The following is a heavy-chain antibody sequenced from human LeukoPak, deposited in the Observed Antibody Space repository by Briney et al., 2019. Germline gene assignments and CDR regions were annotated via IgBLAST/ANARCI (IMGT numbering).Heavy chain of an antibody. CDR1: GGSISSSSYY. V-gene: IGHV4-39*01. Sequence: SETLSLTCTVSGGSISSSSYYWGWIRQPPGKGLEWIGSIYYSGSTYYNPSLKSRVTISVDTSKNQFSLKLSSVTAADTAVYYCAGLTYCYDSSGYHLDYWGQGTLVTVSS. J-gene: IGHJ4*02. CDR2: IYYSGST. D-gene: IGHD3-22*01. CDR3: AGLTYCYDSSGYHLDY.